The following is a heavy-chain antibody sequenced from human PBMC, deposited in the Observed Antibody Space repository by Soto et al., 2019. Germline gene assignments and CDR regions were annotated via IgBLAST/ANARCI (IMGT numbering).Heavy chain of an antibody. CDR1: GFTFSSYA. D-gene: IGHD3-10*01. CDR3: AKGSGSDFYHLPFDY. Sequence: PGGSLRLSCAASGFTFSSYAVHWVRQAPGKGLEWVAVISHDGSNKYYGDSVKGRFTISRDNSKNTLFLQMNSLRAEDMAVYYCAKGSGSDFYHLPFDYWGQGTLVTVSS. V-gene: IGHV3-30-3*01. CDR2: ISHDGSNK. J-gene: IGHJ4*02.